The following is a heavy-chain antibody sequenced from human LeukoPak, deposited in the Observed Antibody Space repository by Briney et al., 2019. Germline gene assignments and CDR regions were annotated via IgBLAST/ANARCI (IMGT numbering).Heavy chain of an antibody. CDR2: ISDSGDST. J-gene: IGHJ6*02. D-gene: IGHD6-13*01. V-gene: IGHV3-23*01. Sequence: GGSLRLSCAASGFTFSNYDMNWVRQAPGKGLEWVSGISDSGDSTNYADSVKGRFTISRDKSKNTLYLQMNSLRAEDTAVYYCARDTYSSSFYFYYGMDVWGQGTTVTVSS. CDR1: GFTFSNYD. CDR3: ARDTYSSSFYFYYGMDV.